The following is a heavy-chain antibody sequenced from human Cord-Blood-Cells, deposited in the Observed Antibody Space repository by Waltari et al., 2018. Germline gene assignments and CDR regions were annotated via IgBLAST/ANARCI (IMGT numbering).Heavy chain of an antibody. CDR1: GSSFTSYW. V-gene: IGHV5-51*01. J-gene: IGHJ4*02. D-gene: IGHD5-12*01. CDR2: VYPWYSET. Sequence: EVQLVQSGAEVKKPGESLKISCKGSGSSFTSYWIGWVRQMPGQGLELMGYVYPWYSETNDSPALQGQVTSSSDKSISTAYLQWSSLKASDTAMYYCARLVATIHYWGQGTLVTVSS. CDR3: ARLVATIHY.